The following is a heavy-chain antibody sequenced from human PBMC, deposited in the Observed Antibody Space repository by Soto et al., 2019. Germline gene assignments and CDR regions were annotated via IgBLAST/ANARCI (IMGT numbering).Heavy chain of an antibody. J-gene: IGHJ4*02. D-gene: IGHD3-9*01. CDR3: ARGGNYDILTGYPPFDY. Sequence: QVQLVESGGGVVQPGRSLRLSCAASGFTFSSYGMHWVRQAPGKGLEWVPVIWYDGSNKYYADSVKGRFTISRDNSKNTLYLQMNSLRAEDTAVYYCARGGNYDILTGYPPFDYWGQGTLVTVSS. CDR2: IWYDGSNK. CDR1: GFTFSSYG. V-gene: IGHV3-33*01.